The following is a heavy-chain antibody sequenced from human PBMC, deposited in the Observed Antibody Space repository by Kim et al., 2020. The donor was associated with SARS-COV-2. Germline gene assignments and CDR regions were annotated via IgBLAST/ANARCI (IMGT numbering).Heavy chain of an antibody. Sequence: RYSPSFQGQVTISADRSVSTAYLQWSSLKASDSAIYYCARLEGGPQNFFDPWGQGTLVTVSS. J-gene: IGHJ5*02. V-gene: IGHV5-51*01. CDR3: ARLEGGPQNFFDP. D-gene: IGHD1-26*01.